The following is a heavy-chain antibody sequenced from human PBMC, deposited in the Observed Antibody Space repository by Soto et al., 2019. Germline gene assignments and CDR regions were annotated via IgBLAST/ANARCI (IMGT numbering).Heavy chain of an antibody. J-gene: IGHJ4*02. D-gene: IGHD5-18*01. Sequence: QVQLVESGGGVVQPGRSLRLSCAASGFTFSSYGMHWVRQAPGKGLEWVAVISYDGSNKYYADSVKGRFTISRDNSKNTLYLQMNSLRAEDTAVYYCAKDRVSQLWFYLVDYWGQGTLVTVSS. V-gene: IGHV3-30*18. CDR1: GFTFSSYG. CDR2: ISYDGSNK. CDR3: AKDRVSQLWFYLVDY.